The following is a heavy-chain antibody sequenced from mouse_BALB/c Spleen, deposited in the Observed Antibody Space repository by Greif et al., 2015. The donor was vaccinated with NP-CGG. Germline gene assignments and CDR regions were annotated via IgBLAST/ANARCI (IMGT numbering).Heavy chain of an antibody. V-gene: IGHV14-3*02. CDR1: GFNIKDTY. Sequence: VQLKESGAELVKPGASVKLSCTASGFNIKDTYMHWVKQRPEQGLEWIGRIDPANGNTKYDPKFQGKATITADTSSNTAYLQLSSLTSEDTAVYYRASFTTVGDYFDYWGQGTTLTVSS. CDR3: ASFTTVGDYFDY. D-gene: IGHD1-1*01. J-gene: IGHJ2*01. CDR2: IDPANGNT.